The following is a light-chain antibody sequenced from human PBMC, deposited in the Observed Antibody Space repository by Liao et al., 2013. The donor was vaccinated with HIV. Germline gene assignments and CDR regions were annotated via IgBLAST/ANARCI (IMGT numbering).Light chain of an antibody. J-gene: IGLJ3*02. CDR3: QSADSSGTCPV. Sequence: SYVLTQPSSVPVAPGKTARITCGGDNIGSKSVHWYQQKPGQAPVLLIYKDSERPSGIPERFSGSSSGTTVTLTISGVQAEDEADYYCQSADSSGTCPVFGGGTKLTVL. CDR2: KDS. CDR1: NIGSKS. V-gene: IGLV3-25*03.